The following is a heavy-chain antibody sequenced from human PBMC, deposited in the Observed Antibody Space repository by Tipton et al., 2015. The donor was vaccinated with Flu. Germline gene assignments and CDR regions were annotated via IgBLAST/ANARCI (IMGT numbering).Heavy chain of an antibody. CDR3: AKDAIWYNWNQLHQTKLRVTSYFDY. V-gene: IGHV3-23*01. CDR2: ISGSGGST. Sequence: SLRLSCAASGFTFSSYAMSWVRQAPGKGLEWVSAISGSGGSTYYADSVKGRFTISRDNSKNTLYLQMNSLRAEDTAVYYCAKDAIWYNWNQLHQTKLRVTSYFDYWGQGTLVTVSS. D-gene: IGHD1-20*01. CDR1: GFTFSSYA. J-gene: IGHJ4*02.